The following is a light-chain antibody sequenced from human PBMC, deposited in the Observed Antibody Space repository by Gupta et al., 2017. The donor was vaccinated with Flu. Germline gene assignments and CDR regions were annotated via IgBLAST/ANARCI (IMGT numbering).Light chain of an antibody. CDR2: DAS. CDR3: QQYNNWHT. J-gene: IGKJ2*01. CDR1: QSVSSN. Sequence: EIVMTQSPATLSVSPGESATLSCRASQSVSSNLAWYQQKPGPAPRLLIYDASTRATGIPARFSGSGSGTEFTLTISSLQSEDFAVYFCQQYNNWHTFGQGTKLDLK. V-gene: IGKV3-15*01.